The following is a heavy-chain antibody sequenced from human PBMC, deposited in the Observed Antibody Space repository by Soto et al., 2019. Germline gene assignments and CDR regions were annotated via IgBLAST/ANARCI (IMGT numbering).Heavy chain of an antibody. D-gene: IGHD3-10*01. J-gene: IGHJ5*02. CDR2: IIPIFGTA. CDR3: ARVVYGSGSYYNDGRDNWFDP. Sequence: SVKVSCKASGGTFSSYAISWVRQAPGQGLEWMGGIIPIFGTANYAQKFQGRVTITADESTSTAYMELSSLRSEDTAVYYCARVVYGSGSYYNDGRDNWFDPWGQGTLVTVSS. CDR1: GGTFSSYA. V-gene: IGHV1-69*13.